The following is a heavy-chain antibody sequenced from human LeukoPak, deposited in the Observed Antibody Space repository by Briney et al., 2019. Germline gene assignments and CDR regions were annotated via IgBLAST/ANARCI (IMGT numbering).Heavy chain of an antibody. CDR2: IKQDGSEK. J-gene: IGHJ4*02. CDR1: GFTFSSYW. CDR3: ARDVRLLWFGELFSYFDY. D-gene: IGHD3-10*01. V-gene: IGHV3-7*01. Sequence: GGSLRLSCAASGFTFSSYWMSWVRQAPGKGLEWVANIKQDGSEKYYVDSVKGRFTISRDNAKNSLYLQMNSLRAEDTAVYYCARDVRLLWFGELFSYFDYWSQGTLVTVSS.